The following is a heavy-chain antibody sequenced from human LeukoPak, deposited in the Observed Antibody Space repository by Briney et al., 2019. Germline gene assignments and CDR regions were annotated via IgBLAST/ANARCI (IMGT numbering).Heavy chain of an antibody. V-gene: IGHV4-34*01. CDR1: GGSFSGYY. CDR2: INHSGSP. J-gene: IGHJ3*02. D-gene: IGHD3-10*01. Sequence: SETLSLTCAVYGGSFSGYYWSWIRQPPGKGLEWIGEINHSGSPNYNPSLKSRVTTSIDTSKNQFSLKLSPVTAADTAVYYCARDLSDYYGSGSYRPIDAFDIWGQGTMVTVSS. CDR3: ARDLSDYYGSGSYRPIDAFDI.